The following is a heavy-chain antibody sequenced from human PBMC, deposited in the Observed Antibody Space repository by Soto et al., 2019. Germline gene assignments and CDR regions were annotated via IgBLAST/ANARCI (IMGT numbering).Heavy chain of an antibody. CDR1: GYTFTSYG. CDR2: ISAYNGNT. J-gene: IGHJ4*02. D-gene: IGHD3-9*01. V-gene: IGHV1-18*04. CDR3: ASSTGYYKKFDY. Sequence: ASVKVSCKASGYTFTSYGISWVRQAPGQGLEWMGWISAYNGNTNYAQKLQGRVTMTTDTSTSTAYMELRSLRSDDTAVYYCASSTGYYKKFDYWGQGPLVTVSS.